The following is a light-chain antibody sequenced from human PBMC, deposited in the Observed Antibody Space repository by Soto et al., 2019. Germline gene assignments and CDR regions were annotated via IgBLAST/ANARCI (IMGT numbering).Light chain of an antibody. V-gene: IGKV3-20*01. CDR3: QQYGSSPIT. CDR2: GAS. CDR1: QSVSSSY. Sequence: EIVLTQSPGTLSLSPGERATLSCRASQSVSSSYLAWYQQKPGQAPRFLIYGASSRATGIPDRFSGSGSGTDFTLTISRLELEDCAVYYCQQYGSSPITFGQGTRLEIE. J-gene: IGKJ5*01.